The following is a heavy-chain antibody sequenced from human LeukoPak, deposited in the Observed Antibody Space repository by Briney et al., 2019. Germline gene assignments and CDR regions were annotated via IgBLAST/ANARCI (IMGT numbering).Heavy chain of an antibody. CDR2: IKQDGSQE. D-gene: IGHD3-3*01. CDR1: RFTLSTYW. CDR3: ARGVPYDSWSGPHYSDY. Sequence: GGSLRLSCAASRFTLSTYWMSWVRQAPGKGLEWVAHIKQDGSQEYYVDSVKGRFTISRDSTKNSLYLQMNSLRAEDTAVYYCARGVPYDSWSGPHYSDYWGQGTLVTVSS. J-gene: IGHJ4*02. V-gene: IGHV3-7*01.